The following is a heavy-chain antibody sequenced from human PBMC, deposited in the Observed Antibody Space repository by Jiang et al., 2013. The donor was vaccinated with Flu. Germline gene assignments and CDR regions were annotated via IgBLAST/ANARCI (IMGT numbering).Heavy chain of an antibody. V-gene: IGHV4-34*01. CDR3: ARGRRTDGVLTGLDY. J-gene: IGHJ4*02. D-gene: IGHD3-9*01. Sequence: INHSGSTNYNPSLKSRVTISVDTSKNQFSLKLSSVTAADTAVYYCARGRRTDGVLTGLDYWGQGTLVTVSS. CDR2: INHSGST.